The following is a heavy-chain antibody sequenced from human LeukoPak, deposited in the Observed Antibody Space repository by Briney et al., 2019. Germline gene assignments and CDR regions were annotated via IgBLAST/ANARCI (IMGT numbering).Heavy chain of an antibody. Sequence: GGSLRLSCAASGFTFSSYSIHWVRQAPGKGLEWVAVISYDGSNEYYADSVKGRFTISRDNSKNTLYLQMNSLTSEDTAVYYCARDKFCDWGQGTLVTVSS. J-gene: IGHJ4*02. D-gene: IGHD2-21*01. V-gene: IGHV3-30*01. CDR1: GFTFSSYS. CDR2: ISYDGSNE. CDR3: ARDKFCD.